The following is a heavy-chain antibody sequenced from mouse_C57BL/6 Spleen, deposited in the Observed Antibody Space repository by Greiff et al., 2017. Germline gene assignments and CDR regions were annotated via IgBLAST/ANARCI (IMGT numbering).Heavy chain of an antibody. V-gene: IGHV1-55*01. D-gene: IGHD3-1*01. CDR1: GSTFTSYW. J-gene: IGHJ2*01. Sequence: QVQLQQSGAELVKPGASVQMSCKASGSTFTSYWITWVKQRPGQGLEWIGDIYPGSGSTNYNEKFKSQATLTVDTSSSTAYMQRSSLTSEDSAVYYCAREEGYTCTDWGQGTTLTVSS. CDR3: AREEGYTCTD. CDR2: IYPGSGST.